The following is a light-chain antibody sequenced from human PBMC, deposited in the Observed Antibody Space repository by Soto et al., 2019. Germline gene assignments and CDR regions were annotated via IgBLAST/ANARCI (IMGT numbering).Light chain of an antibody. Sequence: EIVMTQSPATLSVSPGERATLSCRASQSVSSNLAWYQQKPGQAPRLLIYGASHRATGIPARFSGSGSGTEFTLTISSLQSEDFAVYYRQQYNNWPPKTFGQGTKVEIK. CDR3: QQYNNWPPKT. CDR1: QSVSSN. CDR2: GAS. J-gene: IGKJ1*01. V-gene: IGKV3-15*01.